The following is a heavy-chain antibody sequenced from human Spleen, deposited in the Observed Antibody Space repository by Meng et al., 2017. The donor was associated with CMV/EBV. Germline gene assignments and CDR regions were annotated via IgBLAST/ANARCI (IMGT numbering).Heavy chain of an antibody. Sequence: GESLKISCVVSGFTFNNYWMHWVRQAPGKGLVWVSRINGDGRSTNYGDSVKGRFTISRDNAKNTLYLQMNSLRAEDTAVYYCARAEEQQGEFDYWGQGTLVTVSS. V-gene: IGHV3-74*01. CDR2: INGDGRST. J-gene: IGHJ4*02. CDR3: ARAEEQQGEFDY. CDR1: GFTFNNYW. D-gene: IGHD6-13*01.